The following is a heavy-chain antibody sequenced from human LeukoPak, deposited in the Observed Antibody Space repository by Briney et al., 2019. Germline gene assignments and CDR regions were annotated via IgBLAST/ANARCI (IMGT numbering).Heavy chain of an antibody. CDR1: GYTFTGYY. Sequence: GSVKVSCTASGYTFTGYYLHWVRQAPGQGLEWMGRINPNSGGTNYAQKFQGRVTMTRDTSISTAYMELSRLRSDDTAVYYCARDYGSGSYYDYWGQGTLVTVSS. CDR2: INPNSGGT. D-gene: IGHD3-10*01. V-gene: IGHV1-2*06. J-gene: IGHJ4*02. CDR3: ARDYGSGSYYDY.